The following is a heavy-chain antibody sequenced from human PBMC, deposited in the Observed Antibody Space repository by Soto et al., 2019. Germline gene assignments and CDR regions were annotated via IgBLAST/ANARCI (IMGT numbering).Heavy chain of an antibody. V-gene: IGHV3-30*03. CDR2: ISYDGSNK. CDR3: ARVEAAAVTWSYFDL. J-gene: IGHJ2*01. CDR1: GFTFSSYA. D-gene: IGHD6-25*01. Sequence: QVQLVESGGGVVQPGRSLRLSCAASGFTFSSYAMHWVRQAPGKGLEWVALISYDGSNKYYADSVKGRFTISRDNSKNTVYMEMTSLRTEDTAVYYCARVEAAAVTWSYFDLWGRGTLVTVSS.